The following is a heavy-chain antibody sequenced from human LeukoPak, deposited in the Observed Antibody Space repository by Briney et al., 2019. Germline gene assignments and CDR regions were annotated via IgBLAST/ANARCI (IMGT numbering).Heavy chain of an antibody. J-gene: IGHJ4*02. CDR1: GFTFSAYS. CDR3: ARAPEVKQLVFDY. D-gene: IGHD6-6*01. CDR2: ISSGSVTK. V-gene: IGHV3-48*01. Sequence: GGSLRLSCAASGFTFSAYSMSWVRQAPGKGLEWVSYISSGSVTKNYADSVKGRFTISRDNAKNSLYLQMNSLRAEDTAVYYCARAPEVKQLVFDYWGQGTLVTVSS.